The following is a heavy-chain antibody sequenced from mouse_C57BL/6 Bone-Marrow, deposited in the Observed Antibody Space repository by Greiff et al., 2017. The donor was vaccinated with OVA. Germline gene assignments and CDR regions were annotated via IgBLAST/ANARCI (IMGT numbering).Heavy chain of an antibody. CDR3: ARRDCSSCYAVGY. J-gene: IGHJ4*01. Sequence: VQGVESGAELAKPGASVKLSCKASGFTFTSYCMHWVKQRPGQGLEWIGYINPSSGYTKYNQKFKDKATLSADKSSSTAYMQLRSLTYEDSAVYYWARRDCSSCYAVGYWGQGTSVTVSS. V-gene: IGHV1-7*01. CDR1: GFTFTSYC. CDR2: INPSSGYT. D-gene: IGHD1-1*01.